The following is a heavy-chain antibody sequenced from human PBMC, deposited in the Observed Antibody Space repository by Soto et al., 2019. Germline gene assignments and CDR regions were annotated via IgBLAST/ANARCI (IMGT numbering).Heavy chain of an antibody. CDR1: GFTFSSYS. V-gene: IGHV3-48*01. CDR3: ATDLSLTSHDAFDI. J-gene: IGHJ3*02. Sequence: EVQLVESGGGLVQPGGSLRLSCAASGFTFSSYSMNWVRQAPGKGLEWVSYISSSRSSIYYAYSVKGRFTISRDNAKNSLYLQMNSLRAEDSAVYYCATDLSLTSHDAFDIWGQGTMVTVSS. CDR2: ISSSRSSI. D-gene: IGHD1-1*01.